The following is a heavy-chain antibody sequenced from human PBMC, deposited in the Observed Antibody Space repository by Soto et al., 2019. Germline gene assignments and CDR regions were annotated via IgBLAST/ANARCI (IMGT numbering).Heavy chain of an antibody. J-gene: IGHJ6*02. D-gene: IGHD6-6*01. CDR3: ATDVRRLSIAARLLVGMDV. CDR2: ISAYNGNT. V-gene: IGHV1-18*01. CDR1: GYTFTSNV. Sequence: ASVKVSCKASGYTFTSNVFSWVRQAPGQGFEWMGWISAYNGNTNYAQKLQGRVTMTTNTSTDTAYMELSSLRSEDAAVYDCATDVRRLSIAARLLVGMDVVGQGTTVTVSS.